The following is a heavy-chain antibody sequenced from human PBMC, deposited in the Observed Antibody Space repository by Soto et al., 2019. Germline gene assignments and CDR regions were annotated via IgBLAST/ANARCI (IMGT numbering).Heavy chain of an antibody. D-gene: IGHD3-16*01. CDR3: TKDSHWGIISPTHDH. J-gene: IGHJ4*02. V-gene: IGHV3-15*01. Sequence: GGSLRLSCAASGFTFSNAWMSWVRQAPGKGLEWVGRIKSKTDGGTTDYAAPVRGRFTIIRDNSKNLLLLQMNSLRVEDTATYYCTKDSHWGIISPTHDHWGQGTQVTVSS. CDR1: GFTFSNAW. CDR2: IKSKTDGGTT.